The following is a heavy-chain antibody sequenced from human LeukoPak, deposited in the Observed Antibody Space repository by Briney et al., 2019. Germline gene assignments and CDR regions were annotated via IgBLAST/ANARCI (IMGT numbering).Heavy chain of an antibody. V-gene: IGHV4-4*07. CDR1: GGSISSYY. CDR2: IYTSGST. Sequence: SETLSLTCTVSGGSISSYYWSWIRQPVGKGLEWIGRIYTSGSTNYNPSLKSRVTMSVDTSKNQFSLKLSSVTAADTAVYYRAREGQWLVRGYYYMDVWGKGTTVTVSS. D-gene: IGHD6-19*01. J-gene: IGHJ6*03. CDR3: AREGQWLVRGYYYMDV.